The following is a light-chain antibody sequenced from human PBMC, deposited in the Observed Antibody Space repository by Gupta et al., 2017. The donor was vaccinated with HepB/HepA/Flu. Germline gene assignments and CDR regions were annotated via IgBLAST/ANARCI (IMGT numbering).Light chain of an antibody. CDR1: SSNIGSNY. J-gene: IGLJ2*01. CDR2: RNN. V-gene: IGLV1-47*01. CDR3: AAWDDSLWV. Sequence: QSVLTQPPSASGTPGQRVTISFSGSSSNIGSNYVYWYQQLPGTAPKLLIYRNNQRPSGVPDRFSGSKSGTSASLAIRGIRSEDEADYYCAAWDDSLWVFGGGTKLTVL.